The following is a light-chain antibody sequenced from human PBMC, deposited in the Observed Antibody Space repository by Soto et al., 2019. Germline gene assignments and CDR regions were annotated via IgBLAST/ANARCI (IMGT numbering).Light chain of an antibody. CDR1: SSDVGGYNY. Sequence: LTQPASVSGSPGQSITISCTGTSSDVGGYNYVSWYQQHPGKAPKLMIYDVSNRPSGVSNRFSGSKSGNTASLTIYGRQVEDGVDYYCPSKTSSSHYVSETGPKVTL. V-gene: IGLV2-14*01. CDR2: DVS. J-gene: IGLJ1*01. CDR3: PSKTSSSHYV.